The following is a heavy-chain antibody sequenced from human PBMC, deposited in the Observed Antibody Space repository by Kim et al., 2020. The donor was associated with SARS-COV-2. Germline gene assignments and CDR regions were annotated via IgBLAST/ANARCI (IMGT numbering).Heavy chain of an antibody. D-gene: IGHD3-9*01. CDR3: ARAKFDWLLYSYGMDV. J-gene: IGHJ6*02. V-gene: IGHV3-48*03. CDR2: ISSSGSTI. Sequence: GGSLRLSCAASGFTFSSYEMNWVRQAPGKGLEWVSYISSSGSTIYYADSVKGRFTISRDNAKNSLYLQMNSLRAEDTAVYYCARAKFDWLLYSYGMDVWGQGPTVTVSS. CDR1: GFTFSSYE.